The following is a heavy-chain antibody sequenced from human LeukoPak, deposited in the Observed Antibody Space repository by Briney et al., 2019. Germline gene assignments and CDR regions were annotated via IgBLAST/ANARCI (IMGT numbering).Heavy chain of an antibody. D-gene: IGHD6-13*01. J-gene: IGHJ6*03. CDR1: GFIFSIYA. Sequence: AGGSLRLSCEASGFIFSIYAMNWVRQAPGKGLEWVASISSTSTYIYYAESMKGRFTISRDNGKNSLYLQMNILTAEDTAVHYCARESAAAYYFYIDVWGRGTAVTISS. CDR2: ISSTSTYI. V-gene: IGHV3-21*01. CDR3: ARESAAAYYFYIDV.